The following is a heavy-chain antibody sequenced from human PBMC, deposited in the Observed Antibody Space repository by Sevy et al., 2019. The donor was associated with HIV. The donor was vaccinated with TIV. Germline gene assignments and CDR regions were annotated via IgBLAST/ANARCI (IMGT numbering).Heavy chain of an antibody. CDR3: ARDGNYYDSSGYPYYFDY. CDR1: GFTFISYG. J-gene: IGHJ4*02. D-gene: IGHD3-22*01. CDR2: IWYDGSNK. Sequence: GGSLRLSCAASGFTFISYGMHWVRQAPGKGLEWVAVIWYDGSNKYYADSVKGRFTISRDNSKNTLYLQMNSLRAEDTAVYYCARDGNYYDSSGYPYYFDYWGQGTLVTVSS. V-gene: IGHV3-33*01.